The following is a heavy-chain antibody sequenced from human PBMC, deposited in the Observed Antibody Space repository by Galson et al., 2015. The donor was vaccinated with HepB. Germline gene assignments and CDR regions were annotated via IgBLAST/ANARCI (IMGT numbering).Heavy chain of an antibody. CDR3: ARVVLRGSYWYFDF. V-gene: IGHV3-48*01. CDR1: GFTFSSFT. D-gene: IGHD1-26*01. CDR2: ISTTGTNI. J-gene: IGHJ4*02. Sequence: SLRISCAASGFTFSSFTMNWVRQAPGKKLEWVSYISTTGTNIFYVDSVKGRFADSRDNAKNSLYLQMNSLRAEDTAIYYCARVVLRGSYWYFDFWGQGTLVTVSS.